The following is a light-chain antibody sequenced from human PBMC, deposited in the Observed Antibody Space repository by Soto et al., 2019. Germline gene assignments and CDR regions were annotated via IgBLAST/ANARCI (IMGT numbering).Light chain of an antibody. J-gene: IGKJ4*01. V-gene: IGKV3-11*01. CDR2: DAS. CDR1: QSVSSY. CDR3: QQRSNWPLT. Sequence: EIVLTQSPATLSLSPGERATLSCRASQSVSSYLAWYQQKPGQTPSLLIYDASNRATGIPARFSGSGSGTDFTLTISSPVPEDFAVYYCQQRSNWPLTFGGGTKVEI.